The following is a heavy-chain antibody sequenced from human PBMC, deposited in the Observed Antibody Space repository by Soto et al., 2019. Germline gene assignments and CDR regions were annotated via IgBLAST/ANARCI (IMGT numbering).Heavy chain of an antibody. Sequence: GGSLRLSCAVFGFTFNCYGMSWVRQSPGRGLEWVSSISGSGEFTYYADSVKGRFIISRDNSRNALYLEMSSLRAEDTAQYYCAKTVLGEGGSCSGGSCFSPDYLGPGTPVTVSS. CDR2: ISGSGEFT. CDR1: GFTFNCYG. V-gene: IGHV3-23*01. J-gene: IGHJ4*02. CDR3: AKTVLGEGGSCSGGSCFSPDY. D-gene: IGHD2-15*01.